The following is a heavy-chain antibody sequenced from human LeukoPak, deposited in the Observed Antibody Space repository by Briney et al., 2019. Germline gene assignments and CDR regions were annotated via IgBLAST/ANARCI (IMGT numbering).Heavy chain of an antibody. J-gene: IGHJ5*02. CDR2: INPTSGGT. CDR1: GYTFTGYY. Sequence: ASVKVSCKASGYTFTGYYMHWVRQAPGQGLEWMGRINPTSGGTNYAQKFQGRVTVTRDTSISTAYMELSGLRSDDTAVYYCARAELTWIQLWIEDDNWFDPWGQGTLVTVSS. CDR3: ARAELTWIQLWIEDDNWFDP. D-gene: IGHD5-18*01. V-gene: IGHV1-2*06.